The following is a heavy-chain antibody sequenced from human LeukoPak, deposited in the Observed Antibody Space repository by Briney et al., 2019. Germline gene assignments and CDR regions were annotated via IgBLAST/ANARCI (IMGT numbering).Heavy chain of an antibody. CDR1: GYTFTSYG. J-gene: IGHJ4*02. Sequence: ASVKVSCKASGYTFTSYGISWVRQAPGQGLEWMGWISAYNGDTNYAQKLQGRVTMTTDTSTSTAYMELRSLSSDDTAVYYCARDRGYDTFWCGYKIDYWGQGTLVTVSS. D-gene: IGHD3-3*01. CDR2: ISAYNGDT. CDR3: ARDRGYDTFWCGYKIDY. V-gene: IGHV1-18*01.